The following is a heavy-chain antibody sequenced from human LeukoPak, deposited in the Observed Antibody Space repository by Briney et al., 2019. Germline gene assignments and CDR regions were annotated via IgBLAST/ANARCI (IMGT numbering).Heavy chain of an antibody. CDR3: ARAFVVVTAINFDY. D-gene: IGHD2-21*02. CDR2: ISSSSTI. CDR1: GFTFSSYS. J-gene: IGHJ4*02. Sequence: GGSLRLSCAASGFTFSSYSMNWVRQAPGKGLEWVSYISSSSTIYYADSVKGRFTISRDNAKNSLYLQMNSLRAEDTAVYYCARAFVVVTAINFDYWGQGTLVTVSS. V-gene: IGHV3-48*01.